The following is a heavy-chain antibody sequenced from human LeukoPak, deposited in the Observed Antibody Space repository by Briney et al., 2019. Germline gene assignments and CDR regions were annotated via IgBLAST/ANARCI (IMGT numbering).Heavy chain of an antibody. Sequence: SETLSLTCTVSGGSIISNYWGWIRQPPGKGLEWIGVIYTSGSTNYNPSLKSRVTMSVDTSKNQFSLKLSSVTAADTAVYYCARGRYYDYVWGSYRFDYWGQGTLVTVSS. V-gene: IGHV4-4*07. CDR3: ARGRYYDYVWGSYRFDY. J-gene: IGHJ4*02. CDR1: GGSIISNY. CDR2: IYTSGST. D-gene: IGHD3-16*02.